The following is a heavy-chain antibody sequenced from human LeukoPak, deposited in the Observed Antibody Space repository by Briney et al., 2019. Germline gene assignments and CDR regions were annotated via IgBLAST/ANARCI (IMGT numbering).Heavy chain of an antibody. CDR1: GFIVSNNF. J-gene: IGHJ4*02. V-gene: IGHV3-66*04. CDR2: IYSGGGT. D-gene: IGHD1-1*01. CDR3: TRHGYPSAYDY. Sequence: GGSLRLSCAASGFIVSNNFLSWVRQAPGKGLEWVSVIYSGGGTIYADSVKGRFTISRDNSKNMVFLQMDSLRAEDTAVYYCTRHGYPSAYDYWGQGTLVTVSS.